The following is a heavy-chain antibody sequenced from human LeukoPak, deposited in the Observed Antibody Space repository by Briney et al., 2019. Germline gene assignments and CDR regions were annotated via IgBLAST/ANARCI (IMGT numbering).Heavy chain of an antibody. Sequence: ASVKVSCKASGYTFTSYPISWVRQAPGQGLEWVGWITTYNGNTNYAQKLEGRVTMITDTSTSTAYMDLRGLRCDDTAVYYCARGYDYGDYVGDFDYWGQGTLVTVSS. D-gene: IGHD4-17*01. CDR3: ARGYDYGDYVGDFDY. V-gene: IGHV1-18*01. CDR1: GYTFTSYP. J-gene: IGHJ4*02. CDR2: ITTYNGNT.